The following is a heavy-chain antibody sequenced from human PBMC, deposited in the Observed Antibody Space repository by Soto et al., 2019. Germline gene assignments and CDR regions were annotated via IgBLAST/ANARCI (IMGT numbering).Heavy chain of an antibody. CDR1: GFIFSSYA. Sequence: QVQLVESGGGVVQPGRSLRLSCAASGFIFSSYAVHWVRQAPGKGLEWVAVISYDGSNKYYADSVKGRFTISRDNSKNTLYLQMNSLRAEDTAVYYCARRKGWGGNWDYYYYGMDVWGQGTTVTVSS. D-gene: IGHD2-21*01. J-gene: IGHJ6*02. V-gene: IGHV3-30-3*01. CDR2: ISYDGSNK. CDR3: ARRKGWGGNWDYYYYGMDV.